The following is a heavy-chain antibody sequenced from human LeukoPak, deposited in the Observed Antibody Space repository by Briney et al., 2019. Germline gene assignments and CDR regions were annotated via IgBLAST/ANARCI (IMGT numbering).Heavy chain of an antibody. CDR2: IDPSDSST. Sequence: GESLRISCKGSGYSVSTYWITRVRQMPGKGLEGMGRIDPSDSSTMYSPSFQGHVTIATYKSIRTAYLQWSSLKASDTAIYYYGRTYSSTWYAFGYWGQGTLVTVSS. D-gene: IGHD6-13*01. CDR3: GRTYSSTWYAFGY. J-gene: IGHJ4*02. CDR1: GYSVSTYW. V-gene: IGHV5-10-1*01.